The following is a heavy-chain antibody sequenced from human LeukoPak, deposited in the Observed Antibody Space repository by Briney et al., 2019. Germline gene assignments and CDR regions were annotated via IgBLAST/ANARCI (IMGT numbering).Heavy chain of an antibody. CDR2: INPSGGST. CDR1: GYTFTSYY. V-gene: IGHV1-46*01. J-gene: IGHJ4*02. D-gene: IGHD6-25*01. CDR3: ARPWSKSVGTAGSYYFDY. Sequence: ASVKVSCKASGYTFTSYYMHWVRQAPGQGLEWMGIINPSGGSTSYAQKFQGRVTMTRDTSTSTVYMELSSLRSEDAAVYYCARPWSKSVGTAGSYYFDYWGQGTLVTVSS.